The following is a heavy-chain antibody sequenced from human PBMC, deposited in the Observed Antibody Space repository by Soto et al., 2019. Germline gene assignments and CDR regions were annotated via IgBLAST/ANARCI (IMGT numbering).Heavy chain of an antibody. J-gene: IGHJ4*02. D-gene: IGHD2-2*01. CDR3: ARVQLIVPAFIKVSFDY. Sequence: EVQLVESGGGLVQPGGSLRLSCAASGFTFSSHSMNWVRQAPGKGLEWVSYISSSSSTIYYADSVKGRFTISRDKPKNTLKLQMISLRTEVTAVYYCARVQLIVPAFIKVSFDYWGQRTLVTVSS. CDR1: GFTFSSHS. V-gene: IGHV3-48*01. CDR2: ISSSSSTI.